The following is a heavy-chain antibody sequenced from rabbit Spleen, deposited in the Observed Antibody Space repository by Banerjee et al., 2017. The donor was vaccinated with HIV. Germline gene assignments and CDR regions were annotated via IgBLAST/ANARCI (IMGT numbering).Heavy chain of an antibody. D-gene: IGHD3-1*01. CDR3: ARWGHGGVGLNL. Sequence: QSLEESGGDLVKPGASLTLTCTASGVSFSGSSYICWVRQAPGKGLEWIACIETDSSGFTYYASWVNGRFTITRNTNQNTVTLQMTSLTGADTATYFCARWGHGGVGLNLWGPGTLVTVS. CDR1: GVSFSGSSY. V-gene: IGHV1S40*01. CDR2: IETDSSGFT. J-gene: IGHJ4*01.